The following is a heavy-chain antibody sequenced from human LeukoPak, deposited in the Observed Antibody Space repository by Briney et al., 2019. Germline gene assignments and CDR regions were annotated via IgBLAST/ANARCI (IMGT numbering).Heavy chain of an antibody. V-gene: IGHV3-23*01. Sequence: GGSLRLSCAASGFTFSSYAMSWVRQAPGRGLEWVSAIRGSGGSTYYADSVKGRFTISRDNSKNTLYLQMNSLRAEDTAVYYCAKAPGITMVYYYGMDVWGQGTTVTVSS. CDR3: AKAPGITMVYYYGMDV. CDR2: IRGSGGST. J-gene: IGHJ6*02. CDR1: GFTFSSYA. D-gene: IGHD3-10*01.